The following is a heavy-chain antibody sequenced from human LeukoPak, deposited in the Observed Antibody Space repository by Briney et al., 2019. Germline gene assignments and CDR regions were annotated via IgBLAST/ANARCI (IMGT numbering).Heavy chain of an antibody. Sequence: GEPLKISCKGSDYRFTRSWIGGVRKLPGKGLEWMGIIYPGDSDTRYSPSFQGQVTLSADKSISTAYLQWSSLKARDTAMYNGARRLYCSGGSCYSGDYAFDIWGQGTMVTVSS. CDR1: DYRFTRSW. CDR3: ARRLYCSGGSCYSGDYAFDI. D-gene: IGHD2-15*01. J-gene: IGHJ3*02. V-gene: IGHV5-51*01. CDR2: IYPGDSDT.